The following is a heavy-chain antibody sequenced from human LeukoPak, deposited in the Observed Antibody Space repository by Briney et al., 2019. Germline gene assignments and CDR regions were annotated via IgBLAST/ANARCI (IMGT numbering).Heavy chain of an antibody. D-gene: IGHD3-10*01. CDR2: IWYDGSNK. V-gene: IGHV3-30*02. J-gene: IGHJ3*02. CDR3: AKASGVPWADYAFDI. Sequence: QPGGSLRLSCAASGFTFSSYGMHWVRQAPGKGLEWVAVIWYDGSNKYYADSVKGRFTISRDNSKNTLYLQMNSLRAEDTAVYYCAKASGVPWADYAFDIWGQGTMVTVSS. CDR1: GFTFSSYG.